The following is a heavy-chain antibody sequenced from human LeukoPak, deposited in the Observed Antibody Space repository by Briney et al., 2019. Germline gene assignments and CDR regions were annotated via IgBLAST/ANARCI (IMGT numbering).Heavy chain of an antibody. CDR1: GFTFSTYA. V-gene: IGHV3-64*01. J-gene: IGHJ3*02. CDR3: TRDIGRLRGDAFDI. Sequence: GGSLRLSCTASGFTFSTYATHWVRQAPGKGLEYVSGISGNGRSTFYANSVKGRFTVSRDNSKDTLYLQMGSLRAEDMAVYYRTRDIGRLRGDAFDIWGQGTMVTVSS. CDR2: ISGNGRST. D-gene: IGHD2-15*01.